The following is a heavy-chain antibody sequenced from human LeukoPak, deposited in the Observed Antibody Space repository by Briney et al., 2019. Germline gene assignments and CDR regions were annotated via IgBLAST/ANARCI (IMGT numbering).Heavy chain of an antibody. J-gene: IGHJ3*02. D-gene: IGHD4/OR15-4a*01. CDR3: ARLTMVLAFDI. V-gene: IGHV3-53*01. CDR2: IYSGGST. CDR1: GFTFTSYA. Sequence: PGGSLRLSCAASGFTFTSYAMCWVRQAPGKGLYWVSVIYSGGSTYYADSVKGRFTISRDNSKNTLYLQMNSLRAEDTAVYYCARLTMVLAFDIWGQGTMVTVSS.